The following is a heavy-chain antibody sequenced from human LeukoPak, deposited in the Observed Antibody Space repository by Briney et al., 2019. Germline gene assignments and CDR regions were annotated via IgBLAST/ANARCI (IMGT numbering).Heavy chain of an antibody. CDR1: GFTFSSYA. V-gene: IGHV3-30*04. Sequence: GRSLRLSCAASGFTFSSYAMHWVRQAPGKGLEWVAVISYDGSNKYYADSVKGRFTISRDNSKNTLYLQMNSLRAEDTAVYYCARGVVVTATLYYFDYWGQGTLVTVSS. CDR2: ISYDGSNK. D-gene: IGHD2-21*02. J-gene: IGHJ4*02. CDR3: ARGVVVTATLYYFDY.